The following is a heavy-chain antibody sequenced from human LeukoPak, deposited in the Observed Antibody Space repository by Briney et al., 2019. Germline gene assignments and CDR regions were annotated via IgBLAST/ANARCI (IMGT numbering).Heavy chain of an antibody. CDR2: IYYSGST. J-gene: IGHJ3*02. Sequence: PSETLSLTCTVSGGSISSYYWSWIRQPPGKGLEWIGYIYYSGSTNYNPSLKSRVTISVDTSKNQFSLKLSSVTAADTAVYYCARVLTSRVRGVIPDAFDIWGQGTMVTVSS. CDR3: ARVLTSRVRGVIPDAFDI. V-gene: IGHV4-59*01. CDR1: GGSISSYY. D-gene: IGHD3-10*01.